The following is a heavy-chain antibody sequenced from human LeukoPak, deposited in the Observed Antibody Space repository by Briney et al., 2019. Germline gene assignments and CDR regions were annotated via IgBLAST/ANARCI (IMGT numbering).Heavy chain of an antibody. V-gene: IGHV4-31*03. Sequence: SETLSLTYTVSGASISSDAYCWSWIRQHPGKGLEWIGYISYSGSTYYNPSLKSRITISVDTSKNQFSLNLSPVTAADTAVYFCAAIVVVPPAIAYWGQGTLVTVSS. CDR1: GASISSDAYC. CDR3: AAIVVVPPAIAY. D-gene: IGHD2-2*01. CDR2: ISYSGST. J-gene: IGHJ4*02.